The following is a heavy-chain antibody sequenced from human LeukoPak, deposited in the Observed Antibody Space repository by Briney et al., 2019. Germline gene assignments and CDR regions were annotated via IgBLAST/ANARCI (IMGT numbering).Heavy chain of an antibody. D-gene: IGHD3-10*01. CDR2: IYNSGST. CDR3: ARYGSGTYPRFDY. J-gene: IGHJ4*02. V-gene: IGHV4-59*08. CDR1: GGSISGYY. Sequence: SETLSLTCTVSGGSISGYYWSWIRQSPGKGLEWIAYIYNSGSTNYNPSLQSRVTISVDTSKNQFSLNLNSVTAADTAVYYCARYGSGTYPRFDYWGQGTLVTVSS.